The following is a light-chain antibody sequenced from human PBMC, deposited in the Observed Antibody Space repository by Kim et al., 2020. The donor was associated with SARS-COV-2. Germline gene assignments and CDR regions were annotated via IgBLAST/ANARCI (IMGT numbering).Light chain of an antibody. V-gene: IGLV2-14*03. Sequence: QSALTQPASVSGSPGQSITVSCTGTNSDVGAYNYVSWYQQYPGKAPKLMIYDVSNRPSGISNRFSGSKSGNTASLTISDLQTEDEADYYCSSYTITTTLVFGGGTKLTVL. J-gene: IGLJ3*02. CDR3: SSYTITTTLV. CDR2: DVS. CDR1: NSDVGAYNY.